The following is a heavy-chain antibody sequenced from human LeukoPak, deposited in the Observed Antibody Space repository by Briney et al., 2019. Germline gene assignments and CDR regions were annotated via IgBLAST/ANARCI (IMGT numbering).Heavy chain of an antibody. Sequence: PSETLSLTCTVSGFSISSDSYLGWLRHPPGNGLEWMGTIYYRGATLYSPPLKRRDNLSLETSKNHFSLKLPSVTPADTAVYDCAKFGTASGRGFDPWGQGTLVTVSS. CDR1: GFSISSDSY. V-gene: IGHV4-38-2*02. CDR3: AKFGTASGRGFDP. CDR2: IYYRGAT. J-gene: IGHJ5*02. D-gene: IGHD3/OR15-3a*01.